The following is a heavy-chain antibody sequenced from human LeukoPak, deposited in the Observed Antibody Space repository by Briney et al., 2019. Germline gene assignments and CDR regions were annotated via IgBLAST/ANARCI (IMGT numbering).Heavy chain of an antibody. V-gene: IGHV4-4*07. CDR1: GGSISSYY. CDR3: ARGDRLGYDFWSGYYGVRAFDI. D-gene: IGHD3-3*01. J-gene: IGHJ3*02. Sequence: PSETLSLTCTVSGGSISSYYWSWIRQPAGKGLEWIGRIYTSGSTNYNPSLKSRVTISVDKSKNQFSLKLSSVTAADTAVYYCARGDRLGYDFWSGYYGVRAFDIWGQGTMVTVSS. CDR2: IYTSGST.